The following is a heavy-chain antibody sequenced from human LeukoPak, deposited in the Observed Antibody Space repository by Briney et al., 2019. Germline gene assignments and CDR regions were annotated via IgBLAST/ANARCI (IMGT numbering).Heavy chain of an antibody. V-gene: IGHV3-23*01. CDR3: AREGITGTSSIHYYYYMDV. CDR2: ISGSGGST. CDR1: GFTFSSYA. Sequence: PGGSLRLSCAASGFTFSSYAMSWVRQAPGKGLEWVSAISGSGGSTYYADSVKGRFTISRDNSKNTLYLQMNSLRAEDTAVYYCAREGITGTSSIHYYYYMDVWGKGTTVTVSS. J-gene: IGHJ6*03. D-gene: IGHD1-20*01.